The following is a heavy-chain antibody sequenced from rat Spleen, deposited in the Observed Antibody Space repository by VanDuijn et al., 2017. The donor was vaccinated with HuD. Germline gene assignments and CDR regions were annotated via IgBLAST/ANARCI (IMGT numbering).Heavy chain of an antibody. V-gene: IGHV5-31*01. CDR1: GFTFNNYW. CDR2: ITHIGGIT. J-gene: IGHJ4*01. Sequence: EVQLVESGGGLVQPGRSLKLSCVASGFTFNNYWMTWIRQAPGKGLEWVATITHIGGITYYPDSVKGRFTISRDIAKSTLYLQMDSLGSEDTATYYCARHNSGYGVMDAWGQGASVTVSS. D-gene: IGHD4-3*01. CDR3: ARHNSGYGVMDA.